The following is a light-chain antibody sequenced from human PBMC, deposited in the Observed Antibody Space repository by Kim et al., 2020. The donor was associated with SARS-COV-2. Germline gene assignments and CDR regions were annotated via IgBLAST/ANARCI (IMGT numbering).Light chain of an antibody. CDR1: WSVSTY. Sequence: SSTPGESATLHGRASWSVSTYFAWYQQKPGQAPRLLIYHASNRATGIPARFSGSGSGTDFTLTISSLEPEDFAVYYCQQRSNWPRTFGRGTKLEI. CDR2: HAS. CDR3: QQRSNWPRT. V-gene: IGKV3-11*01. J-gene: IGKJ2*02.